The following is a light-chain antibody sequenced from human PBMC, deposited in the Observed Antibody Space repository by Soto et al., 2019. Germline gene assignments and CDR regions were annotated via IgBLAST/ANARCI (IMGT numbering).Light chain of an antibody. CDR2: GAS. Sequence: EIVLTQSPGTLSLSPGERATLSCRASQSVSSSYLAWYQQKPGQAPRLLIYGASSRATGIPYRFSGSGSGTDFTLTISRLEPEDFAVYYCQQYASSPPYTFGQGTKLEIK. V-gene: IGKV3-20*01. J-gene: IGKJ2*01. CDR1: QSVSSSY. CDR3: QQYASSPPYT.